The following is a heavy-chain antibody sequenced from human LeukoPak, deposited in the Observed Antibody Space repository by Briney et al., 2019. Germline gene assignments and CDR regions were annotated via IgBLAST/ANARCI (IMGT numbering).Heavy chain of an antibody. V-gene: IGHV4-39*07. Sequence: PSETLSLTCTVSGGSISSSSYYWGWIRQPPGKGLEWIGSIYYSGSTYYNPSLKSRVTISVDTSKNQFSLNLSSVTAADTAVYYCARDRLTYYYDNSGSPHYIDVWGKGTTVTVSS. CDR2: IYYSGST. CDR3: ARDRLTYYYDNSGSPHYIDV. J-gene: IGHJ6*03. CDR1: GGSISSSSYY. D-gene: IGHD3-22*01.